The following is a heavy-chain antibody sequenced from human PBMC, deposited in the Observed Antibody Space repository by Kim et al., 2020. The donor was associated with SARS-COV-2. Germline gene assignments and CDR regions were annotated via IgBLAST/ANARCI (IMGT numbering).Heavy chain of an antibody. V-gene: IGHV4-34*01. D-gene: IGHD3-10*01. CDR1: GGSLSGYF. CDR2: IHLSGTT. Sequence: SETLSLTCAVYGGSLSGYFWSWIRQSPEKGLEWIGEIHLSGTTNYNLSLKSRITMSLDTSKNQFSLKVTSVTAADTAVYYCARGMYGLGRADLDPWGRGTPVIVS. CDR3: ARGMYGLGRADLDP. J-gene: IGHJ5*02.